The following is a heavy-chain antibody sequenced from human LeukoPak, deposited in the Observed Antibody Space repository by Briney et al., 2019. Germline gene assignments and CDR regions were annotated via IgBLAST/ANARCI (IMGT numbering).Heavy chain of an antibody. J-gene: IGHJ6*02. D-gene: IGHD1-26*01. V-gene: IGHV4-34*01. Sequence: SETLSLTCAVYGGSFSGYYWSWIRQPPGKGLEWIGEINHSGSTNYNPSLKSRVTISVDTSKNQFSLKLSSVTAADTAVYYCARGAIVGATRYYYYYYGMDVWGQGTTVTVSS. CDR1: GGSFSGYY. CDR3: ARGAIVGATRYYYYYYGMDV. CDR2: INHSGST.